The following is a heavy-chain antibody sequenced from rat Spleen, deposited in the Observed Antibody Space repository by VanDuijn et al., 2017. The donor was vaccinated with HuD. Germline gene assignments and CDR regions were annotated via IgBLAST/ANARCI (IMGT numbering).Heavy chain of an antibody. CDR1: GFTFSDYY. D-gene: IGHD1-12*03. J-gene: IGHJ1*01. Sequence: EVQLVESDGGLVQPGRSLKLSCAASGFTFSDYYMAWVRQAPTKGLEWVATISYDGSSTYYRDSVKGRFTISRDNAKSTLYLQMDSLRSEDTATYYCARLVDWYFDFWGPGTMVTVSS. V-gene: IGHV5-29*01. CDR3: ARLVDWYFDF. CDR2: ISYDGSST.